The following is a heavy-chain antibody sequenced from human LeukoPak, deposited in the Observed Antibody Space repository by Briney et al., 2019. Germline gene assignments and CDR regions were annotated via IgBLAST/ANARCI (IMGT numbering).Heavy chain of an antibody. CDR2: ISSNGGST. D-gene: IGHD5-12*01. Sequence: PGGSLRLSCAASGFTFSSYAMHWVRQAPGKGLEYVSAISSNGGSTYYANSVKGRFTISGDNSKNTLYLQMGSLRAEDMAVYYCARSGDIVATIDDDAFDIWGQGTMVTVSS. CDR3: ARSGDIVATIDDDAFDI. CDR1: GFTFSSYA. V-gene: IGHV3-64*01. J-gene: IGHJ3*02.